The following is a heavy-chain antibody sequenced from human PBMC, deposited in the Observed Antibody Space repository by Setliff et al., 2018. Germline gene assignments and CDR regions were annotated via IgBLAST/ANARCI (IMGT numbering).Heavy chain of an antibody. CDR3: VKDQRESTGWFKLFDY. CDR2: MNPNSGNT. CDR1: GYTFTSYD. D-gene: IGHD6-19*01. Sequence: ASVKVSCKASGYTFTSYDINWVRQATGQGLEWMGWMNPNSGNTGYAKKFQGRFTITADTSIDTAYMELSSLTSEDAAVYYCVKDQRESTGWFKLFDYWGQGVLVTVSS. J-gene: IGHJ4*02. V-gene: IGHV1-8*02.